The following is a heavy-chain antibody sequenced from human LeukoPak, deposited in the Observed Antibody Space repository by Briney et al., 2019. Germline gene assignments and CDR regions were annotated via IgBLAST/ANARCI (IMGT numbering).Heavy chain of an antibody. CDR3: ARLTHRGAALD. V-gene: IGHV4-39*07. J-gene: IGHJ4*02. D-gene: IGHD3-10*01. Sequence: SETLSLTCSVSGGSIRSSDDYWGFVRQTPGKGLEWIGEINHSGSTNYNPSLKSRVTISVDTSKNQFSLELTSVTAADTAVYYCARLTHRGAALDWGQGTLVTVSS. CDR2: INHSGST. CDR1: GGSIRSSDDY.